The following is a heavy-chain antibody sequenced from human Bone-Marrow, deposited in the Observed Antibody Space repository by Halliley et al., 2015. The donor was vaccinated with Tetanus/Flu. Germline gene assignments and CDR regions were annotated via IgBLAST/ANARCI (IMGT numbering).Heavy chain of an antibody. D-gene: IGHD2-15*01. CDR3: ARMSWWPGSLDI. CDR2: IFGSGTNT. CDR1: GFIFSGSA. J-gene: IGHJ3*02. V-gene: IGHV3-23*01. Sequence: SLRLSCEASGFIFSGSAMHWVRQAPGRGLEWVSSIFGSGTNTNYADSVKGRFTISRDNSNNLVYLQMNSLRDEDTAIYYCARMSWWPGSLDIWGQGPMVTVSS.